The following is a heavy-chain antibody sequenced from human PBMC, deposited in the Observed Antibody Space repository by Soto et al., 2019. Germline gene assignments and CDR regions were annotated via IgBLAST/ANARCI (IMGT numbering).Heavy chain of an antibody. CDR1: GFTVSGMY. CDR3: AIVDTLTAAVDY. V-gene: IGHV3-66*01. Sequence: EVQLVESGGGLVQPGGSLRLSCVVSGFTVSGMYMSWVRQAPGKGLEWVSLLYSDDSTYYADSVKGRLTISRDNSKNTLFLQMNSLTAEDTAVYYCAIVDTLTAAVDYWGQGTLVTVSS. CDR2: LYSDDST. D-gene: IGHD6-13*01. J-gene: IGHJ4*02.